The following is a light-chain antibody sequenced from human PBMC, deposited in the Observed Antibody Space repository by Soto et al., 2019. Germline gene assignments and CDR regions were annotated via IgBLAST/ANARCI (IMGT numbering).Light chain of an antibody. Sequence: DIQMTQSPSTLSGSVGDRVTMTSGSSKTISSWLAWYQQKPGKAPKLLIYKASTLKSGVPSRFSGSGSGTEFTLTISSLQPDDFATYYCQHYNSYSEAFGQGTKVDIK. CDR2: KAS. CDR1: KTISSW. V-gene: IGKV1-5*03. CDR3: QHYNSYSEA. J-gene: IGKJ1*01.